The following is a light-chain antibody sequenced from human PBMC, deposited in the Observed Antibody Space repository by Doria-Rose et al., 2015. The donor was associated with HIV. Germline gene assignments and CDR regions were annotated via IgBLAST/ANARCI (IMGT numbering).Light chain of an antibody. CDR2: WAS. V-gene: IGKV4-1*01. CDR1: QSLLYTSKNY. J-gene: IGKJ3*01. Sequence: TQSPESLGMSLGERATLNCKSNQSLLYTSKNYLAWYQQMPGQPPKLLIYWASTRQSGVPARFSGSGSGTDITLTISSLEAEDVAVYYCQQYYDTPSFGPGTTVDIK. CDR3: QQYYDTPS.